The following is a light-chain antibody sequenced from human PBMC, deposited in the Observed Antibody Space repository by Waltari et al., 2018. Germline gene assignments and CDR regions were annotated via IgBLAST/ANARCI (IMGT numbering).Light chain of an antibody. V-gene: IGKV1-6*01. CDR2: EAS. CDR1: QDIIND. Sequence: AVQMTQSPSSLSASVGDRVTITCRASQDIINDLGWFQQKPGNAPKLLIYEASILPSGVPSRFSGSGSGTYFTLTISSLEPDDSATYYCQQDYSYPHTFGQGTKLEI. J-gene: IGKJ2*01. CDR3: QQDYSYPHT.